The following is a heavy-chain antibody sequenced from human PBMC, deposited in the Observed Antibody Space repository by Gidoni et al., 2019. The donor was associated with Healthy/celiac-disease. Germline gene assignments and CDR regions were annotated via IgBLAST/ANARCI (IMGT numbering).Heavy chain of an antibody. CDR2: IKQDGSEK. D-gene: IGHD1-1*01. Sequence: EVQLVESGGGLVQPGGSLRLSCAASGFTFSSYWMSWVRQAPGKGLEGVANIKQDGSEKYYVDSVKGRFTISRDNAKTSLYLQMNSLRAEDTAVYYCVRAAWNLDYWGQGTLVTVSS. CDR3: VRAAWNLDY. V-gene: IGHV3-7*01. CDR1: GFTFSSYW. J-gene: IGHJ4*02.